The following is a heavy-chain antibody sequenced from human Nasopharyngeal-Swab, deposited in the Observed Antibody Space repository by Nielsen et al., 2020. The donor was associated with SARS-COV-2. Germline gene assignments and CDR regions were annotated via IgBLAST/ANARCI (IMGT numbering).Heavy chain of an antibody. D-gene: IGHD4-23*01. CDR2: IYPGDSDT. CDR1: GYSFTSYW. J-gene: IGHJ3*02. Sequence: GGSLRLSCKGSGYSFTSYWIGWVRQMPGKGLEWMGIIYPGDSDTRYSPSFQDQVTISADKSISTAYLQWSSLKASDTAMYYCAGFTVVTPDDAFDIWGQGTMVTVSS. CDR3: AGFTVVTPDDAFDI. V-gene: IGHV5-51*01.